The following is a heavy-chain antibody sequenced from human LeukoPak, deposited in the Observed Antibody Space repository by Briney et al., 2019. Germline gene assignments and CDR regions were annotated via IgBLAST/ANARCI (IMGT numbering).Heavy chain of an antibody. CDR1: GFSFSNYA. V-gene: IGHV3-23*01. CDR3: AKSAYYDASGYYREYYFDY. D-gene: IGHD3-22*01. J-gene: IGHJ4*02. CDR2: ISGRGGST. Sequence: GGSLRLFCVSSGFSFSNYAMSWVRQAPGKGLEWVSSISGRGGSTHYADSVKGRFTISRDKTKNTLYLQMNSLRAEDTAVYYCAKSAYYDASGYYREYYFDYWGQGTLVTVSS.